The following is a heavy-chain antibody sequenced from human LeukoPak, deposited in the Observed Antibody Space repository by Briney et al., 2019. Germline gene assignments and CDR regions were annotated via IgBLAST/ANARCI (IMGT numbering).Heavy chain of an antibody. Sequence: GGSMRLSCAASGLAFSAYKMHWVRQAPRKGLVWVSRISTDGYTTDYADFVQGRFTASRDNTKNTWSLEMNSLRAEDTAVYYCAKDDYGDYVRWFDPWGQGTLVTVSS. J-gene: IGHJ5*02. CDR1: GLAFSAYK. CDR2: ISTDGYTT. D-gene: IGHD4-17*01. CDR3: AKDDYGDYVRWFDP. V-gene: IGHV3-74*01.